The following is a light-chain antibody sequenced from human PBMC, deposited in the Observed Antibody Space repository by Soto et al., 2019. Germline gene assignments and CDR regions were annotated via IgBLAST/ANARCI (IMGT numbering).Light chain of an antibody. V-gene: IGKV3-15*01. CDR3: QQYNNWPPYT. J-gene: IGKJ2*01. CDR2: GAS. Sequence: IVMTQSPATLSVSPGERATLSCRASQSVSSNLAWYQQKPGQAPRLLIYGASTRATGIPARFSGSGSGTAFPLPISSLQSEDFAVYYCQQYNNWPPYTFGQGTKLEIK. CDR1: QSVSSN.